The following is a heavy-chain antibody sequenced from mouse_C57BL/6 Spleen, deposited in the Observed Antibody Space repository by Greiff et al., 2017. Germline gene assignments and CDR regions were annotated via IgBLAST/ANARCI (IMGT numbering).Heavy chain of an antibody. Sequence: EVKLMESGPELVKPGDSVKISCKASGYSFTGYFMNWVMQSHGKSLEWIGRINPYNGDTFYNQKFKGKATLTVDKSSSTAHMELRSLTSEDSAVYYCARDGYHFDYWGQGTTLTVSS. CDR1: GYSFTGYF. J-gene: IGHJ2*01. V-gene: IGHV1-20*01. CDR3: ARDGYHFDY. D-gene: IGHD2-3*01. CDR2: INPYNGDT.